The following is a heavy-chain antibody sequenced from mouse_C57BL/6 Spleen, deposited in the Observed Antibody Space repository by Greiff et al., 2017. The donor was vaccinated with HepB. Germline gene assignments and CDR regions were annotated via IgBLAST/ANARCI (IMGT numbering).Heavy chain of an antibody. Sequence: EVKLMESGGGLVQPGGSLSLSCAASGFTFPDYYMSWVRQPPGKALEWLGFIRNKANGYTTEYSASVKGRFTISRDNSQSILYLQMNALRAEDSATYYCARYRNYGNHFDYWGQGTTLTVSS. V-gene: IGHV7-3*01. D-gene: IGHD2-1*01. J-gene: IGHJ2*01. CDR3: ARYRNYGNHFDY. CDR2: IRNKANGYTT. CDR1: GFTFPDYY.